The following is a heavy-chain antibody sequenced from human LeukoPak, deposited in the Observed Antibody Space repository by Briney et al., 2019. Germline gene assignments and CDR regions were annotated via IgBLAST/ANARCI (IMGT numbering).Heavy chain of an antibody. CDR1: GGSISSYY. D-gene: IGHD6-19*01. CDR2: IYYSGST. V-gene: IGHV4-59*01. J-gene: IGHJ4*02. CDR3: VRDGSGSGWAN. Sequence: PSETLSLTCTVSGGSISSYYWSWIRQPPGKGLEWIGYIYYSGSTSYNPSLKSRVTISVDTSENQFSLKLSSVTAADTAVYYCVRDGSGSGWANWGQGTLVTVSS.